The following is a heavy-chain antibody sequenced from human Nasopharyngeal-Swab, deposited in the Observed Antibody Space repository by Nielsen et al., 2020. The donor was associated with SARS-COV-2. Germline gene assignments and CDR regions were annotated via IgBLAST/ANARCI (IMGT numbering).Heavy chain of an antibody. CDR3: ARDSRRYCSSTSCYMGNWFDP. J-gene: IGHJ5*02. D-gene: IGHD2-2*02. V-gene: IGHV3-30-3*01. CDR2: ISYDGSNA. Sequence: WIRQPPGQGLVWEAVISYDGSNAYYADSVKGRFTISRDNSENTLYLQVNSLRTEDTAVYYCARDSRRYCSSTSCYMGNWFDPWGQGTLVTVSS.